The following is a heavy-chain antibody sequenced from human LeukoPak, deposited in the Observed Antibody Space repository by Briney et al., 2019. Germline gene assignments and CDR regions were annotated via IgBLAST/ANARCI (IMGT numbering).Heavy chain of an antibody. CDR2: IYYSGST. CDR1: GGSISSSSYY. V-gene: IGHV4-39*01. CDR3: ARQGLGYCSSTSCCPYNWFDP. J-gene: IGHJ5*02. Sequence: SETLSLTCTVSGGSISSSSYYWGWIRQPPGKGLEWIGSIYYSGSTYYNPSLKSRVTISVDTSKNQFSLKLSSVTAADTAVYYCARQGLGYCSSTSCCPYNWFDPWGQGTLVTVSS. D-gene: IGHD2-2*01.